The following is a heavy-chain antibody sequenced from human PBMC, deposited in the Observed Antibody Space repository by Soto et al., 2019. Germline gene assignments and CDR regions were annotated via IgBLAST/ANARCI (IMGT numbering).Heavy chain of an antibody. Sequence: SETLSLTCSVSGVSISDYYLSWIRLPPGKGLEWIGYFSYGGGTNNSPSLKSRATISGDTSKNQFSLNLSSVTAADTAVYYCERHFRDAYTALAFWGQGTLVTVSS. J-gene: IGHJ4*02. V-gene: IGHV4-59*08. CDR1: GVSISDYY. CDR3: ERHFRDAYTALAF. CDR2: FSYGGGT. D-gene: IGHD2-2*01.